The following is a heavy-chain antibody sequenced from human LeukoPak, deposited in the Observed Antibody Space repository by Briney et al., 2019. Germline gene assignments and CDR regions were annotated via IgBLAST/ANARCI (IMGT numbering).Heavy chain of an antibody. D-gene: IGHD2-15*01. CDR1: GGSISSYS. CDR2: IYTSGST. Sequence: PSETLSLTCTVSGGSISSYSWSWIRQPAGKGLEWIGRIYTSGSTKYNPSLTSRVAMSVDTSKNQFSLKLRSVTAADTAVYYCARAVHCSGGSCYFDYWGQGTLVTVSS. V-gene: IGHV4-4*07. CDR3: ARAVHCSGGSCYFDY. J-gene: IGHJ4*02.